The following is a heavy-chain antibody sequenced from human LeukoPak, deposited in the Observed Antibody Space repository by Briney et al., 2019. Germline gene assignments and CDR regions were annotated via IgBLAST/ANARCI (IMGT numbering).Heavy chain of an antibody. D-gene: IGHD6-13*01. V-gene: IGHV3-23*01. CDR1: GFTFSSHS. CDR3: ANILSSSED. CDR2: ISGSGGST. Sequence: PGGSLRLSCAASGFTFSSHSMTWVRQAPGKGLEWVSAISGSGGSTYYADSVKGRFTISRDNSKNTLYLQMNSLRAEDTAVYYCANILSSSEDWGQGTLVTVSS. J-gene: IGHJ4*02.